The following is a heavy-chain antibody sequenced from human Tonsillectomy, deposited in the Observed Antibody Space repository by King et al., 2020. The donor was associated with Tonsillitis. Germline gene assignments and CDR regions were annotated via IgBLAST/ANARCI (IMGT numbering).Heavy chain of an antibody. J-gene: IGHJ4*02. D-gene: IGHD6-13*01. CDR2: IYYSGST. CDR1: GGSISNYY. V-gene: IGHV4-59*01. CDR3: AKAGSSSWYLLY. Sequence: QLQESGPGLVKPSETLSLTCTVSGGSISNYYWSLIRQPPGKGLEWIGYIYYSGSTNYNPSLRRRVTMSVDTSKNQCSLKLSSVTAADTAVYYCAKAGSSSWYLLYWGQGTLVTVSS.